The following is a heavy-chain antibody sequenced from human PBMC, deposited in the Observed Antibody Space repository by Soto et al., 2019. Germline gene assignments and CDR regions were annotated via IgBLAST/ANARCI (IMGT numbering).Heavy chain of an antibody. CDR1: GFTFSSYA. CDR3: AKDQWDYDSSGYQPH. J-gene: IGHJ4*02. D-gene: IGHD3-22*01. V-gene: IGHV3-23*01. Sequence: GGSLRLSCAGSGFTFSSYAMSWVRLAPGKGLEWVSAISGSGGSTYYADSVKGRFTISRDNSKNTLYLQMNSLRAEDTAVYYCAKDQWDYDSSGYQPHWGQGTLVTV. CDR2: ISGSGGST.